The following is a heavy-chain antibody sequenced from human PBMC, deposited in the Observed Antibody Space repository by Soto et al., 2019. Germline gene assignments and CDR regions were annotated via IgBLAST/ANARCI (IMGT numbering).Heavy chain of an antibody. J-gene: IGHJ6*04. CDR2: IKQDGSEK. CDR3: ARVSYDFWSGYQGYYYYGMDV. CDR1: GFTFSSYW. V-gene: IGHV3-7*03. D-gene: IGHD3-3*01. Sequence: GGSLRLSCAASGFTFSSYWMSWVRQAPGKGLEWVANIKQDGSEKYYVDSVKGRFTISRDNAKNSLYLQMNSLRAEDTAVYYCARVSYDFWSGYQGYYYYGMDVWGKGTTVTVS.